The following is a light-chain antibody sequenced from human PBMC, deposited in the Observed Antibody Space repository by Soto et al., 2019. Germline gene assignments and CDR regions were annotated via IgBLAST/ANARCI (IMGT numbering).Light chain of an antibody. CDR3: QQYNHWPLM. J-gene: IGKJ1*01. CDR2: GAS. CDR1: QSVSSSY. V-gene: IGKV3-20*01. Sequence: EIVLTQSPGTLSLSPGERATLSCRASQSVSSSYLAWYQQKPGQAPRLLIYGASSRATGIPDRFSGSGSGTDFTLTISSLQSEDFAVYYCQQYNHWPLMFGQGTKVDIK.